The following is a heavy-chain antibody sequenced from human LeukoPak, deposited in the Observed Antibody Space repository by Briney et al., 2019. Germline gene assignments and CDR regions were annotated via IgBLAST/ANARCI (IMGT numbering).Heavy chain of an antibody. V-gene: IGHV3-33*06. CDR1: GFTFSSYG. CDR2: IWYDGSNK. CDR3: AKRDGYNTHFDY. D-gene: IGHD5-24*01. J-gene: IGHJ4*02. Sequence: PGGSLRLSCAASGFTFSSYGMHWVRRAPGKGLEWVAVIWYDGSNKYYADSVKGRFTISRDNSKNTLYLQMNSLRAEDTAVYYCAKRDGYNTHFDYWGQGTLVTVSS.